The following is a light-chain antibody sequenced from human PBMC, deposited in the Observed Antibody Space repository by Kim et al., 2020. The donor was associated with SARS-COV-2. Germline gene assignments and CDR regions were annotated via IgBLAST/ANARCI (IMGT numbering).Light chain of an antibody. Sequence: PGERATLSRRASQSVSSNSLAWYQQKPGQAPRLRIYGASSRATGIPDKFSGSGSGTDFTLTITRLEPEDFAVYYCQQYSSSPATFGQGTKVDIK. CDR3: QQYSSSPAT. V-gene: IGKV3-20*01. CDR2: GAS. CDR1: QSVSSNS. J-gene: IGKJ1*01.